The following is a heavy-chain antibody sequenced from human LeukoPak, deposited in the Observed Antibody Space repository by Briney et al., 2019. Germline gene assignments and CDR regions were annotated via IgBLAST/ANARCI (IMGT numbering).Heavy chain of an antibody. CDR3: ARAVVVVAGRGAFDI. J-gene: IGHJ3*02. Sequence: GGSLRLSCAASGFTFSSYWMHWVRQAPGKGLVWVSRINSDGSSISYADSVKGRFTISRDNAKNTLYLQMNSLRAEDTAVYYCARAVVVVAGRGAFDIWGQGTMVTVSS. CDR2: INSDGSSI. CDR1: GFTFSSYW. V-gene: IGHV3-74*01. D-gene: IGHD2-21*01.